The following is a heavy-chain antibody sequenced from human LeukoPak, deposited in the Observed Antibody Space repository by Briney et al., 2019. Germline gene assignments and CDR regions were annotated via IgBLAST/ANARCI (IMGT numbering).Heavy chain of an antibody. Sequence: GGSLRLSGAVSGFTFSNYGMSWVRQAPGKGLGWVSTISGSGSATYNAGSVKGRFTTSRDNSNNTLYLQMNRVRVEDTAVYYCAKTEAPAAIRAGSDYWGQGTLVTVSS. CDR1: GFTFSNYG. J-gene: IGHJ4*02. CDR3: AKTEAPAAIRAGSDY. V-gene: IGHV3-23*01. CDR2: ISGSGSAT. D-gene: IGHD2-2*02.